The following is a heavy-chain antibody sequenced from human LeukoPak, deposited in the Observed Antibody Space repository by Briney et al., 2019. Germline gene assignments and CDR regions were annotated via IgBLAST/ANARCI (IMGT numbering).Heavy chain of an antibody. CDR1: GYTFTGYY. V-gene: IGHV1-2*04. Sequence: ASVKVSCKASGYTFTGYYMHWVRQAPGQGLEWMGWINPNSGGTNYAQKFQGWVTMTRDTSINTAYMELSRLRSDDTAVYYCARDQQFNWFDPWGQGTLVTVSS. J-gene: IGHJ5*02. CDR2: INPNSGGT. CDR3: ARDQQFNWFDP. D-gene: IGHD4-11*01.